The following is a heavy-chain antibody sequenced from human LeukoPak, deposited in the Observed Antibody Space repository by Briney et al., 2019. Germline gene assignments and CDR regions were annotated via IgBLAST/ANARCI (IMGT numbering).Heavy chain of an antibody. CDR2: ISYDGSNK. J-gene: IGHJ4*02. V-gene: IGHV3-30*18. CDR1: GFTFSTYG. Sequence: PGGSLRLSCAASGFTFSTYGMHWVRQAPGKGLEWVAVISYDGSNKYYADSVKGRFTISRDNSKNTLYLQMNSLRAEDTAVYYCANREYHLPALYWGQGTPVTVSS. CDR3: ANREYHLPALY. D-gene: IGHD2-2*01.